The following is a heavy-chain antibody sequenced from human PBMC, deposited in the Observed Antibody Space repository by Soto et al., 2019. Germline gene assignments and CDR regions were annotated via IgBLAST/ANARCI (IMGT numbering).Heavy chain of an antibody. Sequence: SETLSLTCTVSGGSISSSSYYWGWIRQPPGKGLEWIGSIYYSGSTYYNPSLKSRVTISVDTSKNQFSLKLSSVTAADTAVYYCARNSGYDYTCSAPWGQGTLVPVSS. D-gene: IGHD5-12*01. CDR1: GGSISSSSYY. CDR3: ARNSGYDYTCSAP. CDR2: IYYSGST. V-gene: IGHV4-39*01. J-gene: IGHJ5*02.